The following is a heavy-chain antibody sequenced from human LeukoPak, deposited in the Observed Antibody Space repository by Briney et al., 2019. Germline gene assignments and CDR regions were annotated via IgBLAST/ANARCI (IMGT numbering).Heavy chain of an antibody. V-gene: IGHV4-34*01. CDR3: ARGPHYYDSSGYYFAF. J-gene: IGHJ4*02. Sequence: SETQSLTCAVYGGSFSGYYWSWLRQPPGKGLEWIGEISHSGSTNYNPSLKSRVTISVDTSKNQFSLKLSSVPAADTAVYYCARGPHYYDSSGYYFAFWGQGTLVTVSS. CDR2: ISHSGST. D-gene: IGHD3-22*01. CDR1: GGSFSGYY.